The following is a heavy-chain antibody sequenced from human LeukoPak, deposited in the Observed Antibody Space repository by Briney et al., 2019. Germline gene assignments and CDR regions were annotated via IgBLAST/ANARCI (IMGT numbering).Heavy chain of an antibody. Sequence: PSETLSLTCTVSGDSISSYYWSWIRQPPGKGLEWIGYIYYSGSTNCNPSLKSRVTISVDTSKNQFSLKLSSVTAADTAVYYCARHSGYFDTNWFDPWGQGTLVTVSS. CDR2: IYYSGST. V-gene: IGHV4-59*08. J-gene: IGHJ5*02. CDR3: ARHSGYFDTNWFDP. D-gene: IGHD5-12*01. CDR1: GDSISSYY.